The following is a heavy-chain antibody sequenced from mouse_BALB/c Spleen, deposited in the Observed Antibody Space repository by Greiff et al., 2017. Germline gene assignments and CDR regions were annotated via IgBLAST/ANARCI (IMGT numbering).Heavy chain of an antibody. CDR1: GFTFSSYA. CDR3: ARHYDDAMDY. CDR2: ISSGGSYT. J-gene: IGHJ4*01. V-gene: IGHV5-9-4*01. Sequence: DVMLVESGGGLVKPGGSLKLSCAASGFTFSSYAMSWVRQSPEKRLEWVAEISSGGSYTYYPDTVTGRFTISRDNAKNTLYLEMSSLRSEDTAMYYCARHYDDAMDYWGQGTTLTVSS. D-gene: IGHD2-4*01.